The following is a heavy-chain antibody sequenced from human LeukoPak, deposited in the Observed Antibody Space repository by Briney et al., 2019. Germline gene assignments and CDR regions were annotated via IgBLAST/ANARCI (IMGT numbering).Heavy chain of an antibody. D-gene: IGHD4-23*01. CDR1: GFTFSDYY. J-gene: IGHJ4*02. Sequence: GGSLRLSCAASGFTFSDYYMSWIRQAPGKGREWVSYISSSSSYTNYADSVKGRFTISRDNAKNSLYLQMNSLRAEDTAVYYCAREETYGGKGLDYWGQGTLVTVSS. V-gene: IGHV3-11*06. CDR3: AREETYGGKGLDY. CDR2: ISSSSSYT.